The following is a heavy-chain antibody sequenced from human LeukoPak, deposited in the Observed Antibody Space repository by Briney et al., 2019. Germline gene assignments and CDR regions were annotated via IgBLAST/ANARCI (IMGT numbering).Heavy chain of an antibody. CDR2: IKSKTDGGTT. V-gene: IGHV3-15*01. J-gene: IGHJ6*02. CDR3: ATAGNSQLRYFDWLLHDYYYGMDV. CDR1: GFTFSNFA. D-gene: IGHD3-9*01. Sequence: GGSLRLSCAASGFTFSNFAMSWVRQAPGKGLEWVGRIKSKTDGGTTDYAAPVKGRFTISRDDSKNTLYLQMNSLKTEDTAVYYCATAGNSQLRYFDWLLHDYYYGMDVWGQGTTVTVSS.